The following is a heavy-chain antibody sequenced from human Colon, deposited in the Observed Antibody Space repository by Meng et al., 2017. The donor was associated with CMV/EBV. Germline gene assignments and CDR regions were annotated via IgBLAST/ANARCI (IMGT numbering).Heavy chain of an antibody. J-gene: IGHJ2*01. CDR3: ATDHVPAGGIPPWYFGL. D-gene: IGHD6-13*01. CDR2: ISNNGERT. Sequence: FTLSGFSMHWVRQAPGKGLECISAISNNGERTYYADSVKGRFTITRDNSKNTVYLQMDSLRAEDMAVYYCATDHVPAGGIPPWYFGLWGRGTLVTVSS. CDR1: FTLSGFS. V-gene: IGHV3-64*02.